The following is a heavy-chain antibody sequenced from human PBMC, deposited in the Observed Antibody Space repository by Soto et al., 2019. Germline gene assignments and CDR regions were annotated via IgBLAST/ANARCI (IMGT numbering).Heavy chain of an antibody. CDR1: GGSLSGYY. Sequence: SETLSLTCAVYGGSLSGYYWSWIRQPPGRGLEWIGEINHSGSTNYNPSLKSRVTISVDTSKNQFSLKLSSVTAADTAVYYCGRKKKHYYGSGSPSPLFQFDYWGQGTLVTVSS. V-gene: IGHV4-34*01. CDR2: INHSGST. CDR3: GRKKKHYYGSGSPSPLFQFDY. D-gene: IGHD3-10*01. J-gene: IGHJ4*02.